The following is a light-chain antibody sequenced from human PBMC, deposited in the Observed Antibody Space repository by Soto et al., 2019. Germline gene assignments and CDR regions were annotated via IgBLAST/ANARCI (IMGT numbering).Light chain of an antibody. J-gene: IGKJ4*01. Sequence: DIQMTQSPSSLSASVGDRVTITCRASRNIGNYLNWYQQKPESAPKLLIYLTSSLQSGVPSRFSGSGSGTDFTLTISSLQPEDFAVYYCQQYGSSRTFGGGTKVEIK. CDR3: QQYGSSRT. CDR2: LTS. V-gene: IGKV1-39*01. CDR1: RNIGNY.